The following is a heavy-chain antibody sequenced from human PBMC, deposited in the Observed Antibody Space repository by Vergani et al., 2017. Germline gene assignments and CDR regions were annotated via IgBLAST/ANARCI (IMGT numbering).Heavy chain of an antibody. J-gene: IGHJ6*03. CDR1: GFTFSDYY. D-gene: IGHD3-9*01. CDR2: FSSSGSTL. Sequence: QVQLVESGGGLVKPGGSLRLSCAASGFTFSDYYMSWIRQAPGKGLEWVSYFSSSGSTLYYADSVKGGFTISRDNAKNSLYLQMNSLRAEDTAVYYCARGGGWDDILTGYSTGDYYYYYMDVWGKGTTVTVSS. CDR3: ARGGGWDDILTGYSTGDYYYYYMDV. V-gene: IGHV3-11*04.